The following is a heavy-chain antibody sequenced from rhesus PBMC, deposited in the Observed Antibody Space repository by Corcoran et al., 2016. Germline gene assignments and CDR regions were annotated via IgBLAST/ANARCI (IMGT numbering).Heavy chain of an antibody. CDR1: GASLSSHH. Sequence: QVQLQESGSGLVKPSETLPLTRAVSGASLSSHHWSWIRQASGKGLEWIGRIYGSGGSTDYNPSLKSRVTISIDTSKNQFSLKLSSVTAADTAVYYCARDCGSTYCFDYWGQGVLVTVSS. D-gene: IGHD2-15*01. V-gene: IGHV4S2*01. CDR2: IYGSGGST. J-gene: IGHJ4*01. CDR3: ARDCGSTYCFDY.